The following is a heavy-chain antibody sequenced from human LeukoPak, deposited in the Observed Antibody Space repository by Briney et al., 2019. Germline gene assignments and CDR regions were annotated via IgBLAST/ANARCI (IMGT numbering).Heavy chain of an antibody. V-gene: IGHV3-23*01. CDR1: GFTFSSYD. Sequence: GGSLRLSCAASGFTFSSYDMSWVRQAPGKGLEWVSAISGSGGSTYYADSVKGRFTISRDNSKNTLYLQMNSLRADDTAVYYCAKDRLDYDFWSGYWHYWGQGTLVTVSS. CDR2: ISGSGGST. CDR3: AKDRLDYDFWSGYWHY. D-gene: IGHD3-3*01. J-gene: IGHJ4*02.